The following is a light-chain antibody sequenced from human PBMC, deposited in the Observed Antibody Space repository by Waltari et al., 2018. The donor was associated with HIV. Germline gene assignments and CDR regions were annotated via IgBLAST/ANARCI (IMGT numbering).Light chain of an antibody. CDR3: QQYFSNPRT. J-gene: IGKJ1*01. Sequence: DIVMTQSHDSLVVSLGERAPITCKSSQSVLHSSNSNNYLAGDQQKPVQPPKLLIHWSSSRGSVIPDRFSGSGSGTDFTLTISSLQAEDVAVYYCQQYFSNPRTFGQGTKVETK. CDR2: WSS. V-gene: IGKV4-1*01. CDR1: QSVLHSSNSNNY.